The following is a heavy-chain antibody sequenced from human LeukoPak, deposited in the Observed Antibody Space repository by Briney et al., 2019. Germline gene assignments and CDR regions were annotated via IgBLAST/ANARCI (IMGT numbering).Heavy chain of an antibody. CDR2: ISYDGSNK. CDR3: ARDGPPTTVTTDYYYYYMDV. CDR1: GFTCSSYA. V-gene: IGHV3-30*01. D-gene: IGHD4-17*01. Sequence: PGGSLRLSCAASGFTCSSYAMHWVRQAPGKGLEWVAVISYDGSNKYYADSVKSRFTISRDNSKNTLYLQMNSLRAEDTAVYYCARDGPPTTVTTDYYYYYMDVWGKGTTVTVSS. J-gene: IGHJ6*03.